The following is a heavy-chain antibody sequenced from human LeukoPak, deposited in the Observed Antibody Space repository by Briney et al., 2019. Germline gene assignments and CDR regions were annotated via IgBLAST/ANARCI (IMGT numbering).Heavy chain of an antibody. J-gene: IGHJ3*02. V-gene: IGHV1-18*01. D-gene: IGHD3-9*01. CDR2: ISAYNGNT. CDR3: ARDRSQGYFDWLLSNTNAFDI. Sequence: ASVKVSCKASGYTFTSYGISWVRQAPGQGLEWMGWISAYNGNTNYAQKLQGRVTMTTDTSTSTAYMELRSLRSDDTAVYYCARDRSQGYFDWLLSNTNAFDIWGQGTMVTVSS. CDR1: GYTFTSYG.